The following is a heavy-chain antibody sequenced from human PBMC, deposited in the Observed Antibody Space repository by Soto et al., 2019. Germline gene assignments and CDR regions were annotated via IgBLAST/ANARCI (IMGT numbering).Heavy chain of an antibody. Sequence: SETLSLTCAVSGGSISSSNWWSWVRQPPGKGLEWIGEIYHSGSTNYNPSLKSRVTISVDKSKNQFSLKLSSVTAADTAVYYCAREADYYDSSGYYPKWFDPWGQGTLVTV. J-gene: IGHJ5*02. CDR1: GGSISSSNW. V-gene: IGHV4-4*02. CDR3: AREADYYDSSGYYPKWFDP. D-gene: IGHD3-22*01. CDR2: IYHSGST.